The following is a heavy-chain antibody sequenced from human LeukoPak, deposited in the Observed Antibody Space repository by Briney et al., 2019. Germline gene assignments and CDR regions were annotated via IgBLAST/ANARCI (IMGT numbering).Heavy chain of an antibody. J-gene: IGHJ4*02. Sequence: TSETLSLTCTVSGGSISSSSYYWGWIRQPPGKGLEWIGSIYYSGSTYYNPSLKSRVTISVDTSKNQFSLKLSSVTAADTAVYYCARPSSGYYLYYFDYWGQGTLVTVSS. CDR1: GGSISSSSYY. CDR3: ARPSSGYYLYYFDY. V-gene: IGHV4-39*01. CDR2: IYYSGST. D-gene: IGHD3-22*01.